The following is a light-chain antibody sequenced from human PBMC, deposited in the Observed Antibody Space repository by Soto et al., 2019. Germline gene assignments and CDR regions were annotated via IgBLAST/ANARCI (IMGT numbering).Light chain of an antibody. J-gene: IGLJ1*01. Sequence: QSALTQPASVSGSPGQSITISCTGTSSDIGGYDFVSWYQQHPGKAPKLMIYDVIHRPSGVPSRFSGSKSGNTASLTISGLQAEDEADYYCNSCTRSNTYVFGTGTKLTVL. CDR2: DVI. V-gene: IGLV2-14*01. CDR3: NSCTRSNTYV. CDR1: SSDIGGYDF.